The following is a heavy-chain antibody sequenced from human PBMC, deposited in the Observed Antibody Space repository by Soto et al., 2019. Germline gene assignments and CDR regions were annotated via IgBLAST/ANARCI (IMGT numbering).Heavy chain of an antibody. D-gene: IGHD3-10*01. CDR2: IYYSGST. J-gene: IGHJ3*02. CDR1: GGSISSGGYY. CDR3: ARAGFGELFVERDAFDI. V-gene: IGHV4-31*03. Sequence: QVQLQESGPELVKPSQTLSLTCTVSGGSISSGGYYWSWIRQHPGKGLEWLGYIYYSGSTYYNPSLKSRVTISLDTSKNQFSLKLSSVTAADTAVYYCARAGFGELFVERDAFDIWGQGTMVTVSS.